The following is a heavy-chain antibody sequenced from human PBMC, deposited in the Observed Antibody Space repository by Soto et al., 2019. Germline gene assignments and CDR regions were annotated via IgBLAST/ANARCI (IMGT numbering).Heavy chain of an antibody. CDR2: IIPILGIA. CDR1: GGTFSSYT. Sequence: QVQLVQSGAEVKKPGSSVKVSCKASGGTFSSYTISWVRQAPGQGLEWMGRIIPILGIANYAQKFQGRVTITADKSTSTAYMELSSPRSEDTAVYYWASRVVVAASGRFDYWGQGTLVTVSS. D-gene: IGHD2-15*01. CDR3: ASRVVVAASGRFDY. V-gene: IGHV1-69*02. J-gene: IGHJ4*02.